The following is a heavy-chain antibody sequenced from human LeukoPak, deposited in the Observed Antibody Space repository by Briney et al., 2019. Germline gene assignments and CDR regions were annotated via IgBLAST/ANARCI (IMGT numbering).Heavy chain of an antibody. CDR2: IKRKTDGGTA. CDR1: GFPFSDVW. V-gene: IGHV3-15*01. J-gene: IGHJ4*02. CDR3: TTDWYYYDSSGYYPSF. Sequence: GGSLRLSCAASGFPFSDVWMSWVRQAPGKGLEWVGRIKRKTDGGTADYAAPVKGRFTSSRDDSKNTLYLQMNSLKTEDTAVYYCTTDWYYYDSSGYYPSFWGQGTLVTVSS. D-gene: IGHD3-22*01.